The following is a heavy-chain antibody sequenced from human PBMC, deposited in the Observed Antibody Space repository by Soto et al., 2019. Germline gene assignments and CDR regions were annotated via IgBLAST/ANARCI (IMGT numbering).Heavy chain of an antibody. CDR2: ISGSGGMT. Sequence: EAQLLQSGGGLVPPGGSLRLSYVASGFAFGNYPMAWVRQPPGKGLQWISTISGSGGMTDYEDSVRGRFTVSIDHSKDTVHLQMTSLRADDTAVYYCAKDRTMARGIRAFDIWGQGTTVTISS. D-gene: IGHD3-10*01. CDR3: AKDRTMARGIRAFDI. V-gene: IGHV3-23*01. J-gene: IGHJ3*02. CDR1: GFAFGNYP.